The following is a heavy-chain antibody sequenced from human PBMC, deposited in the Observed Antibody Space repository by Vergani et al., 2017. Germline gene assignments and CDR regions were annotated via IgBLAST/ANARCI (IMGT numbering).Heavy chain of an antibody. D-gene: IGHD2-15*01. CDR2: IPASGNA. Sequence: QVQLQASGPGRVKPSQTLSLTCTMSGGSISAGYYFWSWIRQPAGKGLEWLGHIPASGNASHTPPLKTPVSMSVDTSKHQFSLTVTSVTAADTAIYFCARRGGDYYRGGKVHPLRTAFDVWGHGTVVTVSS. J-gene: IGHJ3*01. CDR3: ARRGGDYYRGGKVHPLRTAFDV. V-gene: IGHV4-61*02. CDR1: GGSISAGYYF.